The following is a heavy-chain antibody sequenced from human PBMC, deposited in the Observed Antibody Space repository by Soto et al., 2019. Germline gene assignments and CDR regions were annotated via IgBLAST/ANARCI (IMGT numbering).Heavy chain of an antibody. CDR3: ARAVVTRYFDY. CDR1: GGSISSYY. V-gene: IGHV4-59*01. D-gene: IGHD2-21*02. J-gene: IGHJ4*02. CDR2: IYYSGST. Sequence: SETLSLTCTVSGGSISSYYWSWIRQPPGKGLEWIGYIYYSGSTNYNPSLKSRVTISVDTSKNQFSLKLSSVTAADTAVYYCARAVVTRYFDYCGQGTLVTVS.